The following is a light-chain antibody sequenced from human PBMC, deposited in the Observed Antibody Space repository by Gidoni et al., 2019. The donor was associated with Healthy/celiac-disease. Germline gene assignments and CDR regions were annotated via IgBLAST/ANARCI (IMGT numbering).Light chain of an antibody. Sequence: DIVMTQSPLSLHVTPGAPASISCRSSQSLLPSTGYHSLDWYLQKPGQSPQLLIYLGSNRASGVPDRFSGRGSGTDFTLKISRVEAEDVGVYYCMQALQTAWTCGQGTKVESK. CDR1: QSLLPSTGYHS. J-gene: IGKJ1*01. V-gene: IGKV2-28*01. CDR2: LGS. CDR3: MQALQTAWT.